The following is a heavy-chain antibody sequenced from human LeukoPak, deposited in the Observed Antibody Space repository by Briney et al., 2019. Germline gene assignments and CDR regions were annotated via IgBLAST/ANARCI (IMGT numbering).Heavy chain of an antibody. CDR3: ARAFVTMVRGDFHMDV. D-gene: IGHD3-10*01. V-gene: IGHV3-74*01. CDR2: INRDGSST. Sequence: RWSLRLSCAASGFTFSSYWLHWVRQPPGKGLVWVSRINRDGSSTRYAHSVKGRFTNSRDNAKNTLYPQMNSLRAEDTAVYYCARAFVTMVRGDFHMDVWGKGTTVTISS. J-gene: IGHJ6*03. CDR1: GFTFSSYW.